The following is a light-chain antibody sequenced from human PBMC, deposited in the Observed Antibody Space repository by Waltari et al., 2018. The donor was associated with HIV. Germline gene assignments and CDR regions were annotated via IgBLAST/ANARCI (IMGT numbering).Light chain of an antibody. CDR2: EGS. J-gene: IGLJ2*01. CDR3: CSYAGSSPVL. Sequence: QSALTQPASVSGSPGQSITISCTGTSSDVGSYNLVSWYQQHPGKAPKLMIYEGSKRPSGVSNRFSGSKSGSTASRTIPGLQAEDEAGYYCCSYAGSSPVLFGGGTKLTVL. CDR1: SSDVGSYNL. V-gene: IGLV2-23*01.